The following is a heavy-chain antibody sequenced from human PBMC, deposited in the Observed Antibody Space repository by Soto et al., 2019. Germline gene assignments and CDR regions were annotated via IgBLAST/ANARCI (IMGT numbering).Heavy chain of an antibody. D-gene: IGHD5-12*01. CDR2: IYPGDSDT. J-gene: IGHJ4*02. Sequence: GESLKISCKGSRDSFTTYWIGWLRQMPGKGLEWMGIIYPGDSDTRYSPSFQGQVTISADKSISTAYLQWSSLKASDTAMYYCARADSGYVGYFDYWGQGTLVTVSS. CDR1: RDSFTTYW. CDR3: ARADSGYVGYFDY. V-gene: IGHV5-51*01.